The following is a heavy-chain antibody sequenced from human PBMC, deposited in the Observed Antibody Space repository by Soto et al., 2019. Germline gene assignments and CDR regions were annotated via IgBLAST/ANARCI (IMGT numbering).Heavy chain of an antibody. J-gene: IGHJ6*02. Sequence: PGESLKISCKGSGYRFTSYWIGWVRQMTGKGLEWMGIIYPGDSDTRYSPSFQGQVTISADKSISTAYLQWSSLKASDTAMYYCARLREEQWLVRNYYYYGMDVWGQGTTVTVSS. CDR2: IYPGDSDT. CDR1: GYRFTSYW. CDR3: ARLREEQWLVRNYYYYGMDV. V-gene: IGHV5-51*01. D-gene: IGHD6-19*01.